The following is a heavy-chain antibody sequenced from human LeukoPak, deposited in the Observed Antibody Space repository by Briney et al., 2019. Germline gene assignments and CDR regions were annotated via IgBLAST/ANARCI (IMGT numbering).Heavy chain of an antibody. J-gene: IGHJ4*02. V-gene: IGHV4-39*01. D-gene: IGHD5-12*01. Sequence: SETLSLTCTVSGGSISSSSYYWGWIRQPPGTGLESIGSIYYSGSTYYNPSLKSRVTTSVDTSKNQFSLKLSSVTAADTAVYYCARVAIVATIIGSFEYWGQGTLVTVSS. CDR2: IYYSGST. CDR3: ARVAIVATIIGSFEY. CDR1: GGSISSSSYY.